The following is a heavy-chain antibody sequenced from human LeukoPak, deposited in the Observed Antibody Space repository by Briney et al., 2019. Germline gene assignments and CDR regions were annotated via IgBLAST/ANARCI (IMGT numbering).Heavy chain of an antibody. Sequence: GGSLRLSCAASGFTVSSNYMNWVRQAPGKGLEWVSSISSSSSYIYYADSVKGRFTISRDNAKNSLYLQMNSLRAEDTAVYYCARGAGRYCSSTSCYTGFDPWGQGTLVTVSS. D-gene: IGHD2-2*02. J-gene: IGHJ5*02. CDR3: ARGAGRYCSSTSCYTGFDP. CDR1: GFTVSSNY. CDR2: ISSSSSYI. V-gene: IGHV3-21*01.